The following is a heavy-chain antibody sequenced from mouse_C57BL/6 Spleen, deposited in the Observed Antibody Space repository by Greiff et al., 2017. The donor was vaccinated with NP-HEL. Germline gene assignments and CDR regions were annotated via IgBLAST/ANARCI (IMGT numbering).Heavy chain of an antibody. CDR2: INPYNGDT. J-gene: IGHJ4*01. CDR1: GYSFTGYF. CDR3: ARATTRYYYAMDY. V-gene: IGHV1-20*01. D-gene: IGHD5-5*01. Sequence: VQLQQSGPELVKPGDSVKISCKASGYSFTGYFMNWVMQSHGKSLEWIGRINPYNGDTFYNQKFKGKATLTVDKSSSTAHMELRSLTSEDSAVYYCARATTRYYYAMDYWGQGTSVTVSS.